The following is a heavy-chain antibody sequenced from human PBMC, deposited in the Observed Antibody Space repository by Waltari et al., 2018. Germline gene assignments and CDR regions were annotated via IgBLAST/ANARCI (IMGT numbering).Heavy chain of an antibody. CDR1: GFTFSSYA. CDR2: ISGSGGTT. D-gene: IGHD1-1*01. V-gene: IGHV3-23*04. CDR3: AKDKTSITNDAFDI. Sequence: EVQLVEAGGGLVQPGGSLRLSCAASGFTFSSYAMSWVRQAPGKGLEWVSGISGSGGTTYYTDSVKGRFTISRDNSKNTLYVQMNSLRAEDTAVYYCAKDKTSITNDAFDIWGQGTMVTVSS. J-gene: IGHJ3*02.